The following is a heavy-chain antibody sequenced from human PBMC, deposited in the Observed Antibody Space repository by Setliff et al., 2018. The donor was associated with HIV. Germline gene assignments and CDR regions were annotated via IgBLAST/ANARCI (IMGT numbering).Heavy chain of an antibody. CDR1: GGSISSAAYY. V-gene: IGHV4-39*07. D-gene: IGHD4-17*01. J-gene: IGHJ3*02. CDR2: IYYSGST. CDR3: AREQTTETTMGFAFDI. Sequence: SETLSLTCTVSGGSISSAAYYWSWIRQHPGKGLEWIGSIYYSGSTFYNPSLKSRVSISVDTSKNQFSLRLNSVTAADTAVYYCAREQTTETTMGFAFDIWGQGTVVTVSS.